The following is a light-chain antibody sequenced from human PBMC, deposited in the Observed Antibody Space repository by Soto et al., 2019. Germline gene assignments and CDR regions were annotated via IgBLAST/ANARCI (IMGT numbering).Light chain of an antibody. J-gene: IGKJ1*01. CDR1: QSVSSY. V-gene: IGKV3-11*01. Sequence: EIVLTQSPATLSLSPGERATLSCRASQSVSSYLAWYQQKPGQAPRLLIYDASNRATGIPARFSGSGSGTDFTLTISSLEPEDFAGYYCQQRSTWAFGTVTKVDIK. CDR2: DAS. CDR3: QQRSTWA.